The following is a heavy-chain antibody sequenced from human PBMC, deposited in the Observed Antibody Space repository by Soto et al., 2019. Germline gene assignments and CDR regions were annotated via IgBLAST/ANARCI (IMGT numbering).Heavy chain of an antibody. CDR1: GGSISSYY. CDR2: IYYSGST. J-gene: IGHJ6*02. V-gene: IGHV4-59*01. D-gene: IGHD3-3*01. CDR3: ARDRGKDYDFYCGMDV. Sequence: SETLSLTCTVSGGSISSYYWSWIRQPPGKGLEWIGYIYYSGSTNYDPSLKSRVTISVDTSKNKFSLKLSSVTAADTAVYYCARDRGKDYDFYCGMDVWGQGTTVTVSS.